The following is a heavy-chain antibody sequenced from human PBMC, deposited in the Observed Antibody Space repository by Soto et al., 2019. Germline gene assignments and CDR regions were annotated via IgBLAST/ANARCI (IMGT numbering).Heavy chain of an antibody. D-gene: IGHD3-22*01. CDR1: GFTFSSYS. CDR2: ISSSSSTI. J-gene: IGHJ4*02. CDR3: ARDRYDSSGYEAPFDY. Sequence: GSLRLSCAASGFTFSSYSMNWVRQAPGKGLEWVSYISSSSSTIYYADSVKGRFTISRDNAKNSLYLQMNSLRDEDTAVYYCARDRYDSSGYEAPFDYWGQGTLVTVSS. V-gene: IGHV3-48*02.